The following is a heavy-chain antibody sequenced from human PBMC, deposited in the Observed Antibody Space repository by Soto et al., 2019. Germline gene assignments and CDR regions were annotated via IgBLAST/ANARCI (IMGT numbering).Heavy chain of an antibody. D-gene: IGHD2-15*01. CDR2: IGYSGAT. V-gene: IGHV4-31*03. CDR1: GGSITSGGSF. CDR3: ARGGASSKWFAP. J-gene: IGHJ5*02. Sequence: QVHLQESGPGLVRPSQTLSLTCTVSGGSITSGGSFWSWIRQHPGKGPEWIAFIGYSGATSYNPSLASRVTIAADTYNSQFSLTLRSVTAADTAVYYCARGGASSKWFAPWGQGTLVTVSS.